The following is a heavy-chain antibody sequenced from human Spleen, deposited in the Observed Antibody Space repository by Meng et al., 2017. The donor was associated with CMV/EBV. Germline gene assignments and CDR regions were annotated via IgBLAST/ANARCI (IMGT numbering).Heavy chain of an antibody. J-gene: IGHJ4*02. D-gene: IGHD1-7*01. CDR1: GFTFSGFA. CDR2: ISTAGRTI. Sequence: GGSLRLSCVASGFTFSGFAMSWVRQAPGKGLEWIAYISTAGRTIFYADSVKGRFTISRDNSKNTLYLQMNSLRAEDTAVYYCARGSNWNYGSTFDYWGQGTLVTVSS. V-gene: IGHV3-48*01. CDR3: ARGSNWNYGSTFDY.